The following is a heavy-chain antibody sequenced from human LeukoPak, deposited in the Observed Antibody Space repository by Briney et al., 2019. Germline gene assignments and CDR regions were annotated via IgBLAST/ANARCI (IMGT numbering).Heavy chain of an antibody. CDR1: GFTFSGYW. V-gene: IGHV3-74*01. D-gene: IGHD5-24*01. CDR3: ARGERWLLPPTDY. Sequence: GGSLRLSCAASGFTFSGYWMHWVRQAPGKGLVWLSRINGDGYSISYADSVKGRFTISRDNARNSLYLQMNSLRADDTAVYYCARGERWLLPPTDYWGQGTLVTVSS. J-gene: IGHJ4*02. CDR2: INGDGYSI.